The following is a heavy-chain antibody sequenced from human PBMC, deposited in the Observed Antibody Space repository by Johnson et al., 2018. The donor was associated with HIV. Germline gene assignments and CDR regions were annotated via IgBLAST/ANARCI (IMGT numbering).Heavy chain of an antibody. D-gene: IGHD4-17*01. CDR3: ARARMTTVTNDAFDI. V-gene: IGHV3-30*19. CDR2: ISYDGSNK. J-gene: IGHJ3*02. Sequence: QVKLVESGGGVVQPGRSLRLSCAASGFTFSNYGMHWVRQAPGKGLEWVAVISYDGSNKYYADSVKGRFTISRDNSKNTLYLQMNSLRAEDTAVYYCARARMTTVTNDAFDIWGQGTMVTVSS. CDR1: GFTFSNYG.